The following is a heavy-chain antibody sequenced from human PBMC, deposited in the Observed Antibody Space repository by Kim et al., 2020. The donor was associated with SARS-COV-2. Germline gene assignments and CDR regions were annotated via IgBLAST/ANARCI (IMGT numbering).Heavy chain of an antibody. Sequence: GGSLRLSCDVSGFGVTNNYIHWVRQAPGRGLEWVSVIFSDGNTDYADSVKGRFTISRDNYRNTVYLLMKSLRAEDTAVYYCARDFVPRGSNVWSWGQGTLVTVSS. V-gene: IGHV3-66*01. CDR2: IFSDGNT. CDR1: GFGVTNNY. J-gene: IGHJ5*02. D-gene: IGHD4-4*01. CDR3: ARDFVPRGSNVWS.